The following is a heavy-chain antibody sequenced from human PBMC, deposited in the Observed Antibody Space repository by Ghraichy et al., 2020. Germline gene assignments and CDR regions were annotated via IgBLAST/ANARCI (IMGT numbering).Heavy chain of an antibody. J-gene: IGHJ2*01. CDR2: IYPGDSDT. CDR1: GYTFTKYW. Sequence: GTLNISCKGSGYTFTKYWIGWVRQMPGKGLEWMGIIYPGDSDTRYTPSFQGQVTISADRSINTAYLQWSSLKASDTAVYYCARQGEPGLLYFDLWGRGSLVTVSS. V-gene: IGHV5-51*01. CDR3: ARQGEPGLLYFDL. D-gene: IGHD1-14*01.